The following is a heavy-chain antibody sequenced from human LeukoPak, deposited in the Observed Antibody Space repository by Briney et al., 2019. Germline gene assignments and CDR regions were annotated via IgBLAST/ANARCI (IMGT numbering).Heavy chain of an antibody. CDR2: ISGSGDST. V-gene: IGHV3-23*01. CDR1: GFTFSSYA. CDR3: AKERGSTTLNWFDP. D-gene: IGHD2-2*01. Sequence: PGGSLRLSCAASGFTFSSYAMSWVRQAPGKGLEWVSTISGSGDSTYYADSVKGRFTISRDTSKDTLYLQMNGLRAEDTAVYYCAKERGSTTLNWFDPWGRGTLVTVSS. J-gene: IGHJ5*02.